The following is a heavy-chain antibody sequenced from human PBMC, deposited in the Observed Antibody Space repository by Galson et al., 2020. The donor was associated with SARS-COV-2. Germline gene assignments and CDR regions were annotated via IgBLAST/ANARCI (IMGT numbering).Heavy chain of an antibody. V-gene: IGHV4-34*01. J-gene: IGHJ6*03. CDR2: INISGNT. CDR3: ARGHRGVVPSPVLGLGPFYSYYYMDV. Sequence: SETLSLTCAVYGGSFSGYSWTWIRQPPGKGLEWIGEINISGNTNYSPSLRSRVTVSVDTSKNQFSLNLRSVTAADTALYYCARGHRGVVPSPVLGLGPFYSYYYMDVWAKGTTVTVSS. CDR1: GGSFSGYS. D-gene: IGHD3-16*01.